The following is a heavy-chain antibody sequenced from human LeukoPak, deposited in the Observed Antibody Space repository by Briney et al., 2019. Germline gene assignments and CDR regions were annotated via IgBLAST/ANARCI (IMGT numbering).Heavy chain of an antibody. Sequence: PGGSLRLSCAASGFTFSRDWMHWVRQAPGKGLVWVSRISDDGSITTYADSVQGRFTISRDNAKNTLYLQMNSLRAEDTAVYYCARGTHGSGSFDYWGQGTLVTVSS. D-gene: IGHD3-10*01. CDR2: ISDDGSIT. J-gene: IGHJ4*02. CDR1: GFTFSRDW. CDR3: ARGTHGSGSFDY. V-gene: IGHV3-74*03.